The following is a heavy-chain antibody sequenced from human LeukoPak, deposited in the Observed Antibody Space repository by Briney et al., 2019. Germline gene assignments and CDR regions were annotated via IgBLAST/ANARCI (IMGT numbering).Heavy chain of an antibody. CDR2: IYYSGST. Sequence: KPSETLSLTCTVSGGSISSYYWSWIWQPPGKGLEWIGYIYYSGSTNYNPSLKSRVTISVDTSKNQVSLSLNSVTAADTAVYYCARAKYYFHYWGQGTLVTVSS. V-gene: IGHV4-59*01. J-gene: IGHJ4*02. CDR1: GGSISSYY. CDR3: ARAKYYFHY.